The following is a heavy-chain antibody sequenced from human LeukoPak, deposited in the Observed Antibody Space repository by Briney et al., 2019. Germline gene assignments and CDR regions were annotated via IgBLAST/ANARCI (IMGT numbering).Heavy chain of an antibody. V-gene: IGHV3-66*01. J-gene: IGHJ1*01. Sequence: GGSLRLFCGPSGFTVICNYMSWDRQAPGKGLEWVSAIYSGGSTYYADSVKGRFTISRDNSKNTLYLQMNSLRAEDTAVYYCARDRSGYFQNWGQGTLVTVSS. CDR1: GFTVICNY. CDR3: ARDRSGYFQN. D-gene: IGHD3-3*01. CDR2: IYSGGST.